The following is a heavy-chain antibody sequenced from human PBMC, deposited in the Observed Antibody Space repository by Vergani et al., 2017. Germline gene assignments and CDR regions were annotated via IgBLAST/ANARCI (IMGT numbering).Heavy chain of an antibody. V-gene: IGHV3-9*01. CDR1: GFTFDDYA. Sequence: EVHLEESGGGLVQPGRSLRLSCAASGFTFDDYAMHWVRQAPGKGLEWVSGISWNSGSIGYADSVKGRFTISRDNAKNSLYLQMNSLRAEDTALYYCAKDKMTRYCSSTSCYSAFDIWGQGTMVTVSS. CDR3: AKDKMTRYCSSTSCYSAFDI. CDR2: ISWNSGSI. D-gene: IGHD2-2*02. J-gene: IGHJ3*02.